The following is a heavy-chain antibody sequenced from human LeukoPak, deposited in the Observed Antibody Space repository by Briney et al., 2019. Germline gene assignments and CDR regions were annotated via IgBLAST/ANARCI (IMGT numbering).Heavy chain of an antibody. D-gene: IGHD6-19*01. J-gene: IGHJ4*02. CDR2: TYYRSKWYN. V-gene: IGHV6-1*01. Sequence: SQTLSLTCVVSGDSVSSKSGAWNWIRQSPSRGLEWLGRTYYRSKWYNDYAESMECRMTISQGTSKNQYSLHLNSVTPDDTAVYYCARDFGTTGWHTFDYWGQGTLVSVSS. CDR1: GDSVSSKSGA. CDR3: ARDFGTTGWHTFDY.